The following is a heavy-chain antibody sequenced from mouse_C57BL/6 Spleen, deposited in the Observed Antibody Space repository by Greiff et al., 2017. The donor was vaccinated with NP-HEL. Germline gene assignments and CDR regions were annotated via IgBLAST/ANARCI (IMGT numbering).Heavy chain of an antibody. D-gene: IGHD2-4*01. CDR2: IDPSDSYT. Sequence: VQLQQPGAELVMPGASVKLSCKASGYTFTSYWMHWVKQRPGQGLEWIGEIDPSDSYTNYNQKFKGKSTLTVDKSSSTAYMQLSSLTSEDSAVYYCARLGDYEYYYAMDYWGQGTSVTVSS. CDR3: ARLGDYEYYYAMDY. V-gene: IGHV1-69*01. J-gene: IGHJ4*01. CDR1: GYTFTSYW.